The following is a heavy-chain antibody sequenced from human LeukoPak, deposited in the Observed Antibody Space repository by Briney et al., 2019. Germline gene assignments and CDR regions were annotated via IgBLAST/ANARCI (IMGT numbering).Heavy chain of an antibody. CDR1: GFSLSLYA. Sequence: PGGSLRLSCAASGFSLSLYAMHWVRQAPGKGLEWVAMIQYDGRHEYYADSVKGRFTVTRDNSHNTLYLQLNSPRPDDTGVYSCARGVDAVLYFDVWGQGSLVTVSS. CDR2: IQYDGRHE. J-gene: IGHJ4*02. D-gene: IGHD3-3*01. V-gene: IGHV3-30*04. CDR3: ARGVDAVLYFDV.